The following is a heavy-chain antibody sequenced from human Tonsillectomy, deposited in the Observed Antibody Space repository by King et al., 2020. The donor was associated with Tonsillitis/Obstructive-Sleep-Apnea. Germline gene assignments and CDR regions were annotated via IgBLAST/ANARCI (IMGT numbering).Heavy chain of an antibody. CDR3: ARDGELQWLATFDY. CDR1: GFSVSNNY. Sequence: QLVQSGGGLIQPGGSLRLSCAVSGFSVSNNYMSWVRQAPGKGLECVSVIYGGDKTHYAKSVKGRFTISRDISQNTVYLQMNSLRVEDTAVYYCARDGELQWLATFDYWGRGTLVIVSS. V-gene: IGHV3-53*01. D-gene: IGHD6-19*01. J-gene: IGHJ4*02. CDR2: IYGGDKT.